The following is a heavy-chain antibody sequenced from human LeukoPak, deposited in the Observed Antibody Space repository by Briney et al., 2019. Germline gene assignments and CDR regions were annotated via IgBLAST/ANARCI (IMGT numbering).Heavy chain of an antibody. CDR3: ARDRTGQQLISRKEYYYMDV. Sequence: GGSLRLSCAASGFTVSINYMSWVRQAPGKGLEWVAIIYSGGSTYYADSVKARFTISRDNSKNTLYLQMNSLRAEDTAVYYCARDRTGQQLISRKEYYYMDVWGKGTTVTISS. V-gene: IGHV3-66*01. J-gene: IGHJ6*03. D-gene: IGHD4-11*01. CDR1: GFTVSINY. CDR2: IYSGGST.